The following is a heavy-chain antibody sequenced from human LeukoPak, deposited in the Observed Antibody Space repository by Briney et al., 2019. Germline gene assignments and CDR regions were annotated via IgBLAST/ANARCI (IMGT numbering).Heavy chain of an antibody. CDR3: ARDSFSSYYYGSGSFSSVDY. CDR1: GFTFSSYW. Sequence: GGSLRLSCAASGFTFSSYWMHWVRQAPGKGLVWFSRINSEGSSTSYADSVKGRFTISRDNAKNTLYLQMNSLRAEDTAVYYCARDSFSSYYYGSGSFSSVDYWGQGTLVTVSS. J-gene: IGHJ4*02. CDR2: INSEGSST. V-gene: IGHV3-74*01. D-gene: IGHD3-10*01.